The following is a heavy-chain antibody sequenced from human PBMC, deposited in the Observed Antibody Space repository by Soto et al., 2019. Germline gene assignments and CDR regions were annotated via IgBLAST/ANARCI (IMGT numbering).Heavy chain of an antibody. V-gene: IGHV4-39*01. D-gene: IGHD1-26*01. CDR3: ATWDYYGMDV. CDR2: IYYSGST. J-gene: IGHJ6*02. CDR1: GGSISSSSYY. Sequence: SETLSLTCTVSGGSISSSSYYWGWIRQPPGKGLEWIGSIYYSGSTYYNPSLKSRVTISVDTSKNQFSLKLSSVTAADTAVYYCATWDYYGMDVRGQGTTVTVSS.